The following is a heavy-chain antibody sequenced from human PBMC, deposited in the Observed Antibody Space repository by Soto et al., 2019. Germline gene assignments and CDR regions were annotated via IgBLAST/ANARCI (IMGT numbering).Heavy chain of an antibody. CDR2: INHSGST. D-gene: IGHD3-22*01. Sequence: SETLSLTCAVYGGSFSGYYWSWIRQPPGKGLEWIGEINHSGSTNYNPSLKSRVTISVDTSKNQFSLRLTSVTAADTAVYYCARRGGGYYPYYFDYWDQGTLVTVSS. CDR1: GGSFSGYY. J-gene: IGHJ4*02. CDR3: ARRGGGYYPYYFDY. V-gene: IGHV4-34*01.